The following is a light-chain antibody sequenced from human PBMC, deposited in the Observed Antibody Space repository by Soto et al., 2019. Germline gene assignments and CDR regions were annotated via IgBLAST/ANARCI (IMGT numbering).Light chain of an antibody. CDR1: QSVSSS. CDR2: GAS. V-gene: IGKV3-15*01. CDR3: QQYKNWPAIT. Sequence: EIVMTQSPATLSVSPGERATLSCRASQSVSSSLAWYQQKPGQAPRLLIYGASTRATGVPDRFSGSGSGTEFTLTISSLQSEDFAVYYCQQYKNWPAITFGQGTRLEIK. J-gene: IGKJ5*01.